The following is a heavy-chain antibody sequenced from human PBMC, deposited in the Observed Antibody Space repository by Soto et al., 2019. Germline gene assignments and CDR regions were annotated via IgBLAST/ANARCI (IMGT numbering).Heavy chain of an antibody. CDR1: GGSISSSSYY. D-gene: IGHD5-18*01. CDR2: IYYSGST. CDR3: AGPTVGDTAMVSVDY. Sequence: QLQLQESGPGLVKPSETLSLTCTVSGGSISSSSYYWGWIRQPPGKGLEWIGSIYYSGSTYYNPSLKSRVTISVDTSKNQFSLKLSSVTAADTAVYYCAGPTVGDTAMVSVDYWGQGTLVTVSS. J-gene: IGHJ4*02. V-gene: IGHV4-39*01.